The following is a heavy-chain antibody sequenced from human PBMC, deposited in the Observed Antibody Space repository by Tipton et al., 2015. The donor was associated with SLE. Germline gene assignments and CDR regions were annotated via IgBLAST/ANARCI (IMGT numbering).Heavy chain of an antibody. J-gene: IGHJ4*02. Sequence: TLSLTCFVSGASVRSTSYHWGWIRQPPGKGLEWIGNIYYDGTAYSTPSLESRVTISVDTSKNQFSLKLSSVTAADTAVYYCARLGHFHWNDIHFRVLRGRIDSWGQGTLVTVSP. CDR2: IYYDGTA. CDR3: ARLGHFHWNDIHFRVLRGRIDS. CDR1: GASVRSTSYH. V-gene: IGHV4-39*07. D-gene: IGHD1-1*01.